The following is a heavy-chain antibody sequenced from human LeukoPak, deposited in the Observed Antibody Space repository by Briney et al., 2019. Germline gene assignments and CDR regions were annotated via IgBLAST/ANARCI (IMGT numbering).Heavy chain of an antibody. CDR1: GGSISSSSYY. Sequence: SETLSLTCTVSGGSISSSSYYWGWIRQPPGKGLEWIGCIFYSGGTYYNPSLKSRVTISVDTSKNQFSLKLNSATAADTAMYYCARHVGGSSNFDYWGQGTLVTVSS. J-gene: IGHJ4*02. CDR3: ARHVGGSSNFDY. CDR2: IFYSGGT. D-gene: IGHD1-26*01. V-gene: IGHV4-39*01.